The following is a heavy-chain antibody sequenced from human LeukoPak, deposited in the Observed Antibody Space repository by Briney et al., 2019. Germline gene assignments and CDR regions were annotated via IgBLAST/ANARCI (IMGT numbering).Heavy chain of an antibody. CDR1: GGSISSYY. CDR2: IYYSGST. CDR3: SGDPFKIYYDSSGFDY. J-gene: IGHJ4*02. V-gene: IGHV4-39*07. Sequence: SETLSLTCTVSGGSISSYYWGWIRQPPGKGLEWIGSIYYSGSTYYNPSLKSRVTISVDTCKNQFSLKLSSVTAADTAVYYCSGDPFKIYYDSSGFDYWGQGTLVTVSS. D-gene: IGHD3-22*01.